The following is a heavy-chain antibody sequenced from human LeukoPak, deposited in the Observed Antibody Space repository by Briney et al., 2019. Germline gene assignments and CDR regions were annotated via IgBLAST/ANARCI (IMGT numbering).Heavy chain of an antibody. D-gene: IGHD6-13*01. CDR2: IFPGDSDT. CDR3: ARYSNLISGAGWVDY. V-gene: IGHV5-51*01. J-gene: IGHJ4*02. Sequence: GKSLKISCKGSGYTFTSNWVGWVRQMPGKGLEWMGLIFPGDSDTRYGPSFQGQVTFSADRSISTAYLQWSSLKASDSAMYYCARYSNLISGAGWVDYWGQGTLVTVSS. CDR1: GYTFTSNW.